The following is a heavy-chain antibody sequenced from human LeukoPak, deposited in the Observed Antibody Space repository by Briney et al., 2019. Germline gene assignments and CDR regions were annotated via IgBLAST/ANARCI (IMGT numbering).Heavy chain of an antibody. CDR2: ISGSGASR. CDR3: AKDQSRVGGSDPFDS. Sequence: GGSLRLSCAASGFTFTNCAMSWVRQAPGKGLEWASSISGSGASRYYAESVKGRFTISRDNSKNTVYLQMDSLSVEGTAVYFCAKDQSRVGGSDPFDSWGQGTLVTVSS. J-gene: IGHJ5*01. V-gene: IGHV3-23*01. CDR1: GFTFTNCA. D-gene: IGHD1-26*01.